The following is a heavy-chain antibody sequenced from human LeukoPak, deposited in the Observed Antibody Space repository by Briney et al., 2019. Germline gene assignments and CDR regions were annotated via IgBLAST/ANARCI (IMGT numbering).Heavy chain of an antibody. J-gene: IGHJ4*02. D-gene: IGHD3-10*01. CDR3: ARLGAGGRSIVRGVVMPPPDY. CDR2: ISSSSTTI. Sequence: PGGSLRLSCAASGFTFSTYSMNWVRQAPGKGLEWISYISSSSTTIYYADSVEGRFTISRDNAKNSLYLQMNSLRAEDTAVYYCARLGAGGRSIVRGVVMPPPDYWGQRTLVTVSP. V-gene: IGHV3-48*04. CDR1: GFTFSTYS.